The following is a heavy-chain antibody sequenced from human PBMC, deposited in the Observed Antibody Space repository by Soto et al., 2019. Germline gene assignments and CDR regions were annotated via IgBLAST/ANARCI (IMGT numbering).Heavy chain of an antibody. CDR3: ARDPLWGTGMVLWYFDL. Sequence: PGGSPRLPCSAPGFPFSCSSMNLVRQAPGKGLEGVAYINTGSNPIYYADSVKGRFTISRDNAKNSLYLKMKSLRAEDTAVYYCARDPLWGTGMVLWYFDLWGGGTLVPVSS. J-gene: IGHJ2*01. CDR1: GFPFSCSS. D-gene: IGHD5-18*01. CDR2: INTGSNPI. V-gene: IGHV3-48*01.